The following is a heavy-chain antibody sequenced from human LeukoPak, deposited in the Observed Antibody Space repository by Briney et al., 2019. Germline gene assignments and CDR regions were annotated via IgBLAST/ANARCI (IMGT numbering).Heavy chain of an antibody. CDR2: ITGSGRTI. CDR3: ARMVVPHRFDY. J-gene: IGHJ4*02. V-gene: IGHV3-11*01. CDR1: GFTFSDYY. D-gene: IGHD2-2*01. Sequence: PGGSLRLSCAASGFTFSDYYMSWIRQAPGKGLEWLSYITGSGRTIYYADSVKGRFTISRDNAKNSLYLQMNSLRAEDTAVYYYARMVVPHRFDYWGQGNLVTVSS.